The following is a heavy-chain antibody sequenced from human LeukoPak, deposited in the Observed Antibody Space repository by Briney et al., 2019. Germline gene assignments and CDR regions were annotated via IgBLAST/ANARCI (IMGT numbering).Heavy chain of an antibody. CDR3: ASTQQPYGDYVLYY. D-gene: IGHD4-17*01. V-gene: IGHV1-46*01. J-gene: IGHJ4*02. CDR2: INPSGGST. CDR1: GYTFTSYY. Sequence: GASVKVSCKASGYTFTSYYVHWVRQAPGQGLEWMGIINPSGGSTSYAQKFQGRVTMTRDMSTSTVYMELSSLRSEDTAVYYCASTQQPYGDYVLYYWGQGTLDTVSS.